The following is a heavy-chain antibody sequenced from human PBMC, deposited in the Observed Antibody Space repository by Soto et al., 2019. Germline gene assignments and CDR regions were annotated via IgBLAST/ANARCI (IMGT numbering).Heavy chain of an antibody. CDR2: IPWDRDDL. D-gene: IGHD3-22*01. CDR1: GFTFDDYA. Sequence: EVQLVESGGGLVQPGRSLRVSCAASGFTFDDYAMHWVRQRPGRGLVWVSGIPWDRDDLGYPDSVKGRFSISRDNAKKCLYLQRNSRRPDDTALYYCAASRGFEGSGYSGYYYGLDVWGQGTTVTVSS. CDR3: AASRGFEGSGYSGYYYGLDV. J-gene: IGHJ6*02. V-gene: IGHV3-9*01.